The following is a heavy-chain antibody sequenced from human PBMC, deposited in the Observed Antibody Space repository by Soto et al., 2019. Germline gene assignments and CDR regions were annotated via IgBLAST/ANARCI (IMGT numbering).Heavy chain of an antibody. CDR1: GYTFTSYA. V-gene: IGHV1-3*01. CDR2: INAGNGNT. D-gene: IGHD2-2*01. Sequence: GASVKVSCKASGYTFTSYAMHWVRQAPGQRLEWMGWINAGNGNTKYSQKFQGRVTITRDTSASTAYMELSSLRSEDTAVYFCASSFTVTAALGYWGQGTLVTVYS. CDR3: ASSFTVTAALGY. J-gene: IGHJ4*02.